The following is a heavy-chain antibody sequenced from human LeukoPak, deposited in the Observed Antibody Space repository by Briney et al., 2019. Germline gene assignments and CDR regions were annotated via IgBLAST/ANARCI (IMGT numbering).Heavy chain of an antibody. CDR1: GFTPSSYW. CDR2: MKQDGSEK. D-gene: IGHD1-14*01. V-gene: IGHV3-7*01. CDR3: ARDDGMRTVDY. Sequence: PGGSLRLSCSASGFTPSSYWMSWVRQAPGKGLEGVANMKQDGSEKYYVDSVKGRFTISRDNSEKSLYLQMNSLRVEDTAVYYCARDDGMRTVDYWGQGTLVTVSS. J-gene: IGHJ4*02.